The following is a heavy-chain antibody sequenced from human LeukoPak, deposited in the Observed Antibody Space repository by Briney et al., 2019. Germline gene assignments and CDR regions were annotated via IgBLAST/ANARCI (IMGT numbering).Heavy chain of an antibody. J-gene: IGHJ4*02. CDR1: GFTFSSYA. D-gene: IGHD3-10*01. CDR3: AKDAGITMVRGVTWPPGT. V-gene: IGHV3-23*01. Sequence: GGSLRLSCAASGFTFSSYAMSWVRQAPGKGLEWVSAISGSGGSTYYADSVKGRFTISRDNSKNTLYLQMNSLRAEDTAVYYCAKDAGITMVRGVTWPPGTWGQGTLVTVSS. CDR2: ISGSGGST.